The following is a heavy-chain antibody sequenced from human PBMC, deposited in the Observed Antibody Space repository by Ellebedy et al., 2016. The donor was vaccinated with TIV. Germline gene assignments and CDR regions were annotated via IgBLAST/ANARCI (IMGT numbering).Heavy chain of an antibody. CDR1: GYSFTSYW. CDR3: ARSPVVTTGKNWFDP. CDR2: IYPGDSDT. Sequence: GESLKISXKGSGYSFTSYWIGWVRQMPGKGLEWMGIIYPGDSDTRYSPSFQGQVTNSADQSISTAYLQWSSLKASDTAMYYCARSPVVTTGKNWFDPWGQGTLVTVSS. J-gene: IGHJ5*02. D-gene: IGHD3-22*01. V-gene: IGHV5-51*01.